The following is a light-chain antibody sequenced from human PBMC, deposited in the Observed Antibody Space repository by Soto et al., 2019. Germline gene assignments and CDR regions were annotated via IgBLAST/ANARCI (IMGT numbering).Light chain of an antibody. CDR3: QQANSFPRT. V-gene: IGKV1D-12*01. Sequence: DIKMTQSPSSVSASVGDRVTITCRAIQAISTWLAWYQQKPGKAPKLLIYAASNLQTGVPSRFSVSGSGTDFTLTISSLQPEDFATYYCQQANSFPRTFGQGTKVKIK. J-gene: IGKJ1*01. CDR2: AAS. CDR1: QAISTW.